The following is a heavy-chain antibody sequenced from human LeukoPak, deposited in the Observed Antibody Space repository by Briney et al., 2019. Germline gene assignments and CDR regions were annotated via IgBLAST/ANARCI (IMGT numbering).Heavy chain of an antibody. CDR2: ISYDGSNK. Sequence: GRSLRLSCAASGFTFSSYGMHWVRQAPGKGLEWVAVISYDGSNKYYADSVKGRFTISRDNSKNTLYLQMNSLRAEDTAVYYCARGNYIYYYGMDVWGQGTTVTVS. CDR3: ARGNYIYYYGMDV. CDR1: GFTFSSYG. J-gene: IGHJ6*02. V-gene: IGHV3-30*03. D-gene: IGHD4-11*01.